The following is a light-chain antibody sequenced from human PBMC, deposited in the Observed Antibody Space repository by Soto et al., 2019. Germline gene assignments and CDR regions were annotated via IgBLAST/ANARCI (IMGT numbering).Light chain of an antibody. V-gene: IGKV3-11*01. CDR2: DTS. CDR1: QSVSSSY. CDR3: QQRTNWRIT. Sequence: IVLTQSPGTLSLSPGERATLSCRASQSVSSSYLAWYQQKPGQSPRLLIYDTSNRATGIPARFSGSGSGTDFTLTISSLENEDFAVYYCQQRTNWRITFGQGTRLEIK. J-gene: IGKJ5*01.